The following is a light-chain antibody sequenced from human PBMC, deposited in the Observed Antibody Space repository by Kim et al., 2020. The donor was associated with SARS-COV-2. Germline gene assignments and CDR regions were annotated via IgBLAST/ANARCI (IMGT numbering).Light chain of an antibody. V-gene: IGKV1-12*01. J-gene: IGKJ4*01. CDR1: QDVSGW. CDR2: AAS. CDR3: QQANRLPPLT. Sequence: DIQMTQSPSSVSASVGDRVTITCRASQDVSGWLAWNQQKPGKAPKLLIYAASTLHSGVPARFSVSGFGTHFPLPNPCLQPEDVATYYCQQANRLPPLTFGGGTKVDIK.